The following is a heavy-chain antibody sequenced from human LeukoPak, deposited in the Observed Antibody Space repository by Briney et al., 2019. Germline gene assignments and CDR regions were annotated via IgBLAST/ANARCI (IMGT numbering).Heavy chain of an antibody. D-gene: IGHD6-19*01. J-gene: IGHJ4*02. Sequence: SETLSLTCTVSGVSINSGGYYWNWIRQHPGKGLEWIGYIYYSGSTYYNPSLKSRVTISVGTSKNQFSLKLSSVTAADTAVYYCARAGLRYSSGLPAYFDYWGQGTLVTVSS. V-gene: IGHV4-31*03. CDR2: IYYSGST. CDR3: ARAGLRYSSGLPAYFDY. CDR1: GVSINSGGYY.